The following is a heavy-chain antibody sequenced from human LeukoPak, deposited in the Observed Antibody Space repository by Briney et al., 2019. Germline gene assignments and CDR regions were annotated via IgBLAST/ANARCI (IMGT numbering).Heavy chain of an antibody. Sequence: HGESLKISCKGSGYSFTSYWIGWVRQMPGRGLEWMGIIYPGDSDTRYSPSFQGQVTISADKSISTAYLQWSSLKASDTAMYYRARHGPLLEWFTDYWGQGTLVTVSS. D-gene: IGHD3-3*01. CDR3: ARHGPLLEWFTDY. CDR2: IYPGDSDT. CDR1: GYSFTSYW. J-gene: IGHJ4*02. V-gene: IGHV5-51*01.